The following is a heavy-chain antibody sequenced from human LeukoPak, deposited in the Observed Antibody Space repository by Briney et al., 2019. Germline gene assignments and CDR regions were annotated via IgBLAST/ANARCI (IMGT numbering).Heavy chain of an antibody. J-gene: IGHJ4*02. CDR2: INHSGST. Sequence: SETLSLTCAVYGGSFSGYYWSWIRQPPGKGLEWIGEINHSGSTNYNPSLKSRVTISVDTSKNQFSLKLSSVTAADTAVYYCARGRGIAAAGTPLDYWGQGTLVTVSP. V-gene: IGHV4-34*01. CDR1: GGSFSGYY. D-gene: IGHD6-13*01. CDR3: ARGRGIAAAGTPLDY.